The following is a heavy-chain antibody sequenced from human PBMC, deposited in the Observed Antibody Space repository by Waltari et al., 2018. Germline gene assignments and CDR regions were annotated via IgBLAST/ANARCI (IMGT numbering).Heavy chain of an antibody. V-gene: IGHV4-38-2*01. CDR1: GDSITSASY. CDR2: VYHFGSS. Sequence: QVQLQESGPGLVKPSETLSLTCAVSGDSITSASYWGWIRQPPGKGLEWIGYVYHFGSSSYNPSLKRPVTMSVDTSKRQFSLNLSSVTAADTAVYYCARHESAHYGGFDSWGRGTLVTVSA. D-gene: IGHD4-17*01. J-gene: IGHJ4*02. CDR3: ARHESAHYGGFDS.